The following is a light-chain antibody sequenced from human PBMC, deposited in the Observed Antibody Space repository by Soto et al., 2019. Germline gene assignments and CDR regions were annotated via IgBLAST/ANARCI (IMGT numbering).Light chain of an antibody. V-gene: IGKV4-1*01. Sequence: DIVMTQSPDSLAVSLGERATFNCKSSQSILDRSRNKYYLAWYQQKSGQPPKLLIYWASLREPGDPDRFTGSGSGTDFTLTINTLQAEDVAFYSCQQYFTSTWTFGQGTKVE. CDR1: QSILDRSRNKYY. J-gene: IGKJ1*01. CDR3: QQYFTSTWT. CDR2: WAS.